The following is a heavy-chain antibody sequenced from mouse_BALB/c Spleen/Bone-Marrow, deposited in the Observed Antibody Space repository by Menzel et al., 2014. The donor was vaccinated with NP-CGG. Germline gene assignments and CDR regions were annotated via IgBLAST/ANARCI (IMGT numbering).Heavy chain of an antibody. CDR1: GFTFSTYG. CDR3: TRQSNWDHYAMDY. CDR2: ISSGGGYT. Sequence: EVMLVESGGDLVKPGGSLKLSCAASGFTFSTYGMSWVRQTPDKRLEWVATISSGGGYTYYPDSVKGRFTISRENAKNTLYLQMSSLKSEDTAMYFCTRQSNWDHYAMDYLGQGASVSVSS. D-gene: IGHD4-1*01. V-gene: IGHV5-6*01. J-gene: IGHJ4*01.